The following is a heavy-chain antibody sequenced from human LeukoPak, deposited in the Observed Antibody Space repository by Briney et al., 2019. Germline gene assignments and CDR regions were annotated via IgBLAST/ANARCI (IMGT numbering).Heavy chain of an antibody. Sequence: GGSLRLSCAASGFTFSSYEMNWVRQAPGKGLEWVSYISSSGSTIYYADSVKGRFTISRDNAKNSLYLQMNSLRAGDTAVYYCARGGPEGFDPWGQGTLVTVSS. CDR2: ISSSGSTI. CDR1: GFTFSSYE. V-gene: IGHV3-48*03. CDR3: ARGGPEGFDP. J-gene: IGHJ5*02.